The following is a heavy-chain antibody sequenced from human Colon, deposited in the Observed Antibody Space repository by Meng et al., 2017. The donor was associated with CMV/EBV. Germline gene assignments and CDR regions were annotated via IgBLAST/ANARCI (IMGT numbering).Heavy chain of an antibody. CDR1: GFAFSDYY. D-gene: IGHD4-11*01. CDR3: ARTSRNDYSLEY. Sequence: GGSLRLSCAASGFAFSDYYMGWMRQVPGQGLEWVSYITHSGANKFYADSVKGRFTISRDNANSSLFLQMNSLRAEDTAVYYCARTSRNDYSLEYWGQGALVTVSS. V-gene: IGHV3-11*04. J-gene: IGHJ4*02. CDR2: ITHSGANK.